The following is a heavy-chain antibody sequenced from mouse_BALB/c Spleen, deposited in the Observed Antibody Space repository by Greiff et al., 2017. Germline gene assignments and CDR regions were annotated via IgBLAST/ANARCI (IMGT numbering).Heavy chain of an antibody. V-gene: IGHV1-53*01. D-gene: IGHD1-1*01. CDR2: INPSNGGT. J-gene: IGHJ4*01. CDR3: ARDGNYAMDY. CDR1: GYTFTSYY. Sequence: VQLQQPGAELVKPGASVKLSCKASGYTFTSYYMYWVKQRPGQGLEWIGGINPSNGGTNFNEKFKSKATLTVDKSSSTAYMQLKSLTSEDSAVYYCARDGNYAMDYWGQGTSVTVSS.